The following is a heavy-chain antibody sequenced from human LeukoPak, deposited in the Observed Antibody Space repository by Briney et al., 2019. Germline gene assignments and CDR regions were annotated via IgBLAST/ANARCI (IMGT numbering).Heavy chain of an antibody. CDR2: VYPGDSDT. D-gene: IGHD2-2*02. CDR1: AYSFTSYW. CDR3: ARKYCSSTNCYSPFDY. V-gene: IGHV5-51*01. J-gene: IGHJ4*02. Sequence: GESLKISCKGSAYSFTSYWIGWVRQLPGKGLEWMGIVYPGDSDTRYSPSFQGQVTISADKSISTAYLQWSSLKASDTAMYYCARKYCSSTNCYSPFDYWGQGTLVTVSS.